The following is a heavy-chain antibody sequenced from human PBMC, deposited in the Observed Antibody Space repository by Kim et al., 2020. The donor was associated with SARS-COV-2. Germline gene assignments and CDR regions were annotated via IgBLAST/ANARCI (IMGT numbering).Heavy chain of an antibody. Sequence: SETLSLTCTVSGGSVSSGSYYWSWIRQPPGKGLEWIGYIYYSGSTNYNPSLKSRVTISVDTSKNQFSLKLSSVTAADTAVYYCAREWNSLLTYFDYWGQGTLVTVSS. D-gene: IGHD1-1*01. CDR3: AREWNSLLTYFDY. CDR1: GGSVSSGSYY. CDR2: IYYSGST. J-gene: IGHJ4*02. V-gene: IGHV4-61*01.